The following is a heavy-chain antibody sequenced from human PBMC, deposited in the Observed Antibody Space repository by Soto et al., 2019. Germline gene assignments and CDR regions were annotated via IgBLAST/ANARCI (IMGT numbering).Heavy chain of an antibody. D-gene: IGHD3-22*01. CDR3: APHSGYYDY. V-gene: IGHV3-48*01. Sequence: EVQLVESGGGLVRPGGSLRLSCAASGFTFSSYSMNWVRQAPGKGLEWVSYISSGSSTIFYADSVKGRFTISRDNAKNSLYLQMNSLRAEDTAVYYCAPHSGYYDYWGQGTLVTVSS. CDR2: ISSGSSTI. J-gene: IGHJ4*02. CDR1: GFTFSSYS.